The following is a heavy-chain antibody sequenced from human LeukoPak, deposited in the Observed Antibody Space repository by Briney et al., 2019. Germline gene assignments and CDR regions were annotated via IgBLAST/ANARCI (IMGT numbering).Heavy chain of an antibody. Sequence: VSVKVSCKASGYTFTVYYIHWVRQAPGQGLEWMGRINPNNGDTDYAQKFQGRVTMTRDTSISTAYLELSRLTSDDTAMYYCARDPSPTYNGEYQRFDYWGQGTLVTVSS. CDR2: INPNNGDT. D-gene: IGHD2-2*01. CDR3: ARDPSPTYNGEYQRFDY. CDR1: GYTFTVYY. J-gene: IGHJ4*02. V-gene: IGHV1-2*06.